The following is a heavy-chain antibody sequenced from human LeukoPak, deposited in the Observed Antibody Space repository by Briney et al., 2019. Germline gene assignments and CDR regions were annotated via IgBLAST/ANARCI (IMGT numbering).Heavy chain of an antibody. CDR3: ARGRYYFDY. J-gene: IGHJ4*02. Sequence: SETLSLTCTVSGDSISSYYWSWIRQPPGKGPEWIGYIYYSGSTNYNPSLTSRVTISLDTSKNQFSLKLSSVTAADTAVYYCARGRYYFDYWGQGTLVTVSS. CDR1: GDSISSYY. V-gene: IGHV4-59*01. CDR2: IYYSGST.